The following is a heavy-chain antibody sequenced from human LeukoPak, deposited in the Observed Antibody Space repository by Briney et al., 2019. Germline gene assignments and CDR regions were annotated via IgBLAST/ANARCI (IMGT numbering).Heavy chain of an antibody. J-gene: IGHJ5*02. CDR2: IDHSGNT. CDR3: ARWWGFDP. V-gene: IGHV4-39*07. D-gene: IGHD2-15*01. Sequence: SETLSLTCTVSGDSISSRSYYWAWIRQPPGKGLEWIGEIDHSGNTNYNPSLKSRATISVDTSNKQFSLKLTSVTAADTAVYYCARWWGFDPWGQGTLVTVSS. CDR1: GDSISSRSYY.